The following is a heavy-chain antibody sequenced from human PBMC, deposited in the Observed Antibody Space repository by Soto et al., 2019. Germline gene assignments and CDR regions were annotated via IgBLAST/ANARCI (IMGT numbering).Heavy chain of an antibody. CDR3: AKDRFDNGDDELIWFDP. CDR1: GFTFSSYA. V-gene: IGHV3-23*01. CDR2: ISGSGGST. D-gene: IGHD4-17*01. Sequence: GGSLRLSCAASGFTFSSYAMTWVRQAPGRGLEWVSAISGSGGSTYYADSVQGRFAISRDNSKNTVYLQMNSLRAEDTAVYYCAKDRFDNGDDELIWFDPWGQGTLVTVSS. J-gene: IGHJ5*02.